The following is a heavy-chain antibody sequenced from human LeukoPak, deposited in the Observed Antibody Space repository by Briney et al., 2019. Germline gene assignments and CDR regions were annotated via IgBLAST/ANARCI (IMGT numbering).Heavy chain of an antibody. D-gene: IGHD6-25*01. CDR2: IPYDGSNK. CDR3: AKSAAVTPDAFDI. J-gene: IGHJ3*02. Sequence: GGSLRLSCAASGFTFSSYGMHWVRQAPGKGLEWVAVIPYDGSNKYYADSVKGRFTISRDNSKNTLYLQMNSLRAEDTAVYYCAKSAAVTPDAFDIWGQGTMVTVSS. V-gene: IGHV3-30*18. CDR1: GFTFSSYG.